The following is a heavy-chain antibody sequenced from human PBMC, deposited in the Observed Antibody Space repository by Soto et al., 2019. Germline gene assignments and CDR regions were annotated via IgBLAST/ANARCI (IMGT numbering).Heavy chain of an antibody. CDR2: ISYDGSNK. V-gene: IGHV3-30-3*01. CDR3: ARGGKMIRYFDWQTDPFDY. J-gene: IGHJ4*02. CDR1: GFTFSSYA. D-gene: IGHD3-9*01. Sequence: GGSLRLSCAASGFTFSSYAMHWVRQAPGKGLEWVAVISYDGSNKYYADSVKGRFTISRDNSKNTLYLQMNSLRAEDTAVYYCARGGKMIRYFDWQTDPFDYWGQGTLVTVSS.